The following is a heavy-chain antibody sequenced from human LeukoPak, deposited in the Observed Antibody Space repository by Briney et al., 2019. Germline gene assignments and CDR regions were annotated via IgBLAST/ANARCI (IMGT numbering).Heavy chain of an antibody. V-gene: IGHV4-4*07. J-gene: IGHJ6*02. D-gene: IGHD2-2*02. CDR1: GGSISSYY. Sequence: PSETLSLTCTVSGGSISSYYWSWIRQPAGKGLEWIGRIYTSGSTNYNPSLKSRVTMSVDTSKNQFSLKLSPVTAADTAVYYCARDSGCSSTSCYTSYYYYYGMDVWGQGTTVTVSS. CDR3: ARDSGCSSTSCYTSYYYYYGMDV. CDR2: IYTSGST.